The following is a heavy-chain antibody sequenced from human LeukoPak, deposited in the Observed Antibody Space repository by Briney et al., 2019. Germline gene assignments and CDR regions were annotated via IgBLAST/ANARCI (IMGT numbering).Heavy chain of an antibody. CDR1: GFTFSSYA. D-gene: IGHD1-26*01. CDR3: AKAPGATHFDY. CDR2: ISGSAGST. V-gene: IGHV3-23*01. J-gene: IGHJ4*02. Sequence: GGSLRLSCAASGFTFSSYAMSWVRQAPGKGLEWVSVISGSAGSTYYADSVKGRFTISRDNSENTLYLRMNSLSAEDTAVYYCAKAPGATHFDYWGQGTLVTVSS.